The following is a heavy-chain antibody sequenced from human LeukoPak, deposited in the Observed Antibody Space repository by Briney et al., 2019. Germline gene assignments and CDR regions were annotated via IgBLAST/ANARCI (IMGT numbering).Heavy chain of an antibody. CDR1: GGTFSSYA. J-gene: IGHJ6*04. D-gene: IGHD2-2*01. CDR2: IIPIFGTA. CDR3: ARNAVPDRPFSGMDV. Sequence: SVKVSCKASGGTFSSYAISWVRQAPGQGLEWMGGIIPIFGTANYAQKFQGRVTITADESTSTAYMELSSLRSEDTAVYYCARNAVPDRPFSGMDVWGKGSTVTVSS. V-gene: IGHV1-69*01.